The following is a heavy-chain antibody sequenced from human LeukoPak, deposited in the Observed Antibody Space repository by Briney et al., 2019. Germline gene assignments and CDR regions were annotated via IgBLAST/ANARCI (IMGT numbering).Heavy chain of an antibody. Sequence: SETLSLTCTVSGGSISSGGYYWSWIRRHPGKGLEWIGYIYYSGSTYYNPSLKSRVTISVDTSKNQFSLKLSSVTAADTAVYYCARGYYDILTGYYYYYGMDVWGQGTTVTVSS. J-gene: IGHJ6*02. CDR2: IYYSGST. CDR3: ARGYYDILTGYYYYYGMDV. CDR1: GGSISSGGYY. V-gene: IGHV4-31*03. D-gene: IGHD3-9*01.